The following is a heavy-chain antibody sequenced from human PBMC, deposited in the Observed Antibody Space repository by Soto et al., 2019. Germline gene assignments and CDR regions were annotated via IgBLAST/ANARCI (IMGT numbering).Heavy chain of an antibody. D-gene: IGHD3-10*01. V-gene: IGHV4-39*01. Sequence: PSETLSLTCTVSGGSISSSSYYWGWIRQPPGKGLEWTGSIYYSGSTYYNPSLKSRVTISVDTSKNQFSLKMSSVTAADTAVYYCARHQDYGAGSYYRYGMDGWGKGTTVTVSS. CDR3: ARHQDYGAGSYYRYGMDG. CDR2: IYYSGST. CDR1: GGSISSSSYY. J-gene: IGHJ6*04.